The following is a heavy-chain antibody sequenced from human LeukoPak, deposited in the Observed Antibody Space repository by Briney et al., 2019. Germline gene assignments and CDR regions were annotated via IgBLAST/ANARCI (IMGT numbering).Heavy chain of an antibody. J-gene: IGHJ4*02. CDR1: GFTFSTYA. V-gene: IGHV3-23*01. CDR3: AKDRPHYYDSSGLPYFDY. D-gene: IGHD3-22*01. CDR2: IGGSGGST. Sequence: AGGSLRLSCAASGFTFSTYAMSWVRQAPGKGLEWVSAIGGSGGSTYYADSVKGRFTISRDNSKNTLYLQMNSLRAEDTAVYYCAKDRPHYYDSSGLPYFDYWGQGTLVTVSS.